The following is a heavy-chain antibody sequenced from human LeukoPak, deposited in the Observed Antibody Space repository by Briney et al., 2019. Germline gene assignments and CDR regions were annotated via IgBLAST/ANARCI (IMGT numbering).Heavy chain of an antibody. J-gene: IGHJ4*02. D-gene: IGHD3-22*01. V-gene: IGHV3-30*18. CDR2: ISYDGSNK. Sequence: GGSLRLSCAASGFTFSSYGMHWVRQAPGKGLEWVAVISYDGSNKYYADSVKGRFTTSRDNSKNTLYLQMNSLRAEDTAVYYCAKDLGSSGYYVDYWGQGTLVTVSS. CDR3: AKDLGSSGYYVDY. CDR1: GFTFSSYG.